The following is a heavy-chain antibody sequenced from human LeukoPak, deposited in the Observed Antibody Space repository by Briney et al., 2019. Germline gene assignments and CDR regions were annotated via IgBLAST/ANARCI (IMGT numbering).Heavy chain of an antibody. J-gene: IGHJ5*02. V-gene: IGHV3-23*01. Sequence: GGSLRLSCAASGXTFSSHAMSWVHQAPGRGLEWVSVISGNSITTDYADSVKGRFTISRDNSKNTLYLQMNSLRAEDTALYYCAKDTSAYGDYLSWFDPWGQGTLVTVSS. D-gene: IGHD4-17*01. CDR1: GXTFSSHA. CDR3: AKDTSAYGDYLSWFDP. CDR2: ISGNSITT.